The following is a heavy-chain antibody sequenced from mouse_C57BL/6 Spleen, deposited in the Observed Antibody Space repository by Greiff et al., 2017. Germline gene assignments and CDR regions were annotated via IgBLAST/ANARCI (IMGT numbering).Heavy chain of an antibody. CDR3: AVYGYSGFAY. J-gene: IGHJ3*01. CDR2: IYPSDSET. Sequence: VQLQQPGAELVRPGSSVKLSCKASGYTFTSYWMDWVKQRPGQGLEWIGNIYPSDSETHYNQKFKDKATLTVDKSSSTAYMPLSSLTSEDSGVYYCAVYGYSGFAYWGQGTLVTVSA. D-gene: IGHD2-2*01. V-gene: IGHV1-61*01. CDR1: GYTFTSYW.